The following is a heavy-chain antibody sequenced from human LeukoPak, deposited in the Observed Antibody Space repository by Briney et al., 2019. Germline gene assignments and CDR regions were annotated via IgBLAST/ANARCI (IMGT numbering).Heavy chain of an antibody. V-gene: IGHV4-59*01. CDR2: IYYSGST. CDR3: ARSHSVWTSFDY. D-gene: IGHD3/OR15-3a*01. CDR1: GGSISSYY. Sequence: SETLSLTCTASGGSISSYYWSWIRQAPGKGLEWVAYIYYSGSTNYNPSLKSRVTMSVDTSKNQYSRKLSSVTAADTAVYYCARSHSVWTSFDYWGQGTLVTVSS. J-gene: IGHJ4*02.